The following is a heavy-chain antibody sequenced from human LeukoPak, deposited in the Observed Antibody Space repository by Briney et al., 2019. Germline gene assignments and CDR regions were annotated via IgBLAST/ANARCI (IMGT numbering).Heavy chain of an antibody. CDR1: GFTFSSYW. V-gene: IGHV3-74*01. Sequence: PGGSLRLSCAASGFTFSSYWMHWVRQVPGKGLVWVSRISSDESSTTYADSVKGRFTISRDNAKNTLYLQMNSLRAEDTAVYYCARDTYGSGNFYEYWGQGTLVMVSS. CDR2: ISSDESST. J-gene: IGHJ4*02. D-gene: IGHD3-10*01. CDR3: ARDTYGSGNFYEY.